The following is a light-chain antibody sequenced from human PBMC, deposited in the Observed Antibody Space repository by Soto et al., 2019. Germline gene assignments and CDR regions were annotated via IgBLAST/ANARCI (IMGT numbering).Light chain of an antibody. CDR3: AAWDDSLNGVV. CDR2: ANA. CDR1: TSNIGGNT. J-gene: IGLJ2*01. Sequence: QSVLTQPPSASGTPGQRVSIFCSGSTSNIGGNTVNWYQQLPGSAPKLLIYANAQRPSGVPDRFSGSKSGTSASLGISGLQSEDEADYYCAAWDDSLNGVVFGGGTKLTVL. V-gene: IGLV1-44*01.